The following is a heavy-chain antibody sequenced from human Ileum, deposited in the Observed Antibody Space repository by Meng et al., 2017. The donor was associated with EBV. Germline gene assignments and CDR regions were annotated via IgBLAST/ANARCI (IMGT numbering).Heavy chain of an antibody. CDR2: VYHRGDT. CDR3: GRDQGRELINH. D-gene: IGHD1-7*01. J-gene: IGHJ4*02. CDR1: GDSSSSDIW. Sequence: QLKEMGPGLVKPSGTLSLTCTFFGDSSSSDIWWSWVRQPPGKGLEWIGEVYHRGDTNYNPSLKSRVDISVDKSKNQFYLSLFSVTAADTAVYYCGRDQGRELINHWGQGTLVTVSS. V-gene: IGHV4-4*02.